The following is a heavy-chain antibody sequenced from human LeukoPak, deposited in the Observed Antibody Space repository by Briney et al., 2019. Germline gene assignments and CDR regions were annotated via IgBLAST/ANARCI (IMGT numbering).Heavy chain of an antibody. CDR2: INSDGSST. J-gene: IGHJ4*02. D-gene: IGHD3-22*01. V-gene: IGHV3-74*01. CDR3: ARDYYDSSGYLWG. CDR1: GFTFDDYA. Sequence: HPGRSLRLSCAASGFTFDDYAMHWVRQAPGKGLVWVSRINSDGSSTSYADSVKGRFTISRDNAKNTLYLQMNSLRAEDTAVYYCARDYYDSSGYLWGWGQGTLVTVSS.